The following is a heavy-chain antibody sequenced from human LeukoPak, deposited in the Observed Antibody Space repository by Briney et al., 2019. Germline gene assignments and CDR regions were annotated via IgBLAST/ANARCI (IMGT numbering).Heavy chain of an antibody. J-gene: IGHJ4*02. Sequence: SETLSLTCTVSGYSISSGYYWGWIRQPPGMGLDWIGSIFHSGSTYYNPSLKSRVTISVDTSKHQFSLNLSAVTAADTGVYYCARVLWFGRHFDYWGQGTLVTVSS. CDR2: IFHSGST. V-gene: IGHV4-38-2*02. CDR3: ARVLWFGRHFDY. CDR1: GYSISSGYY. D-gene: IGHD3-10*01.